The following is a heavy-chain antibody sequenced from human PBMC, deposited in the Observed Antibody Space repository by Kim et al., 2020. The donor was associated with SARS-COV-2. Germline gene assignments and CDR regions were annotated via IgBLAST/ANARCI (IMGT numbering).Heavy chain of an antibody. D-gene: IGHD3-3*01. J-gene: IGHJ4*02. V-gene: IGHV4-39*01. Sequence: YYNPSLKSRVTISVDTSKNQFSLKLSSVTAADTAVYYCATTGGDFWSGDYWGQGTLVTVSS. CDR3: ATTGGDFWSGDY.